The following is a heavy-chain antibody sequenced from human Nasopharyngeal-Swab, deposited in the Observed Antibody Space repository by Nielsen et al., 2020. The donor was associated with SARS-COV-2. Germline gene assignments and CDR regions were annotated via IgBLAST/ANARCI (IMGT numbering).Heavy chain of an antibody. J-gene: IGHJ4*02. D-gene: IGHD2-2*01. CDR1: GDSISSNYY. Sequence: SETLSLTCTVSGDSISSNYYWGWIRQPPGKGLEWIGIMFYTGGTHYNPSLRSRVTISVDTSRNQLSLKLSSVTAADTAVYYCARLELRSRFLENWGQGTLVTVSS. V-gene: IGHV4-39*01. CDR3: ARLELRSRFLEN. CDR2: MFYTGGT.